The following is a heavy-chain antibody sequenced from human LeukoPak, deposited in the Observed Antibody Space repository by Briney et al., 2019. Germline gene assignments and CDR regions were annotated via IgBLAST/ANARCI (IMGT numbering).Heavy chain of an antibody. V-gene: IGHV3-33*01. D-gene: IGHD5-18*01. CDR1: GFTFSSYG. Sequence: GGSLRLSCAASGFTFSSYGMHWVRQAPGKGLEWVAVIWYDGSNKYYADSVKGRFTISRDNSKNTLYLQMNSLRAEDTAVYYCARDLEGYSYTDDAFDIWGQGTMVTVSS. J-gene: IGHJ3*02. CDR3: ARDLEGYSYTDDAFDI. CDR2: IWYDGSNK.